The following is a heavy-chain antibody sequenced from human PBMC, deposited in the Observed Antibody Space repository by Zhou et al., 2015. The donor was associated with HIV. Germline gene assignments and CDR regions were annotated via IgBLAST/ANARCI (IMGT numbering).Heavy chain of an antibody. CDR3: AGTGYYGSGSYYNVELYY. J-gene: IGHJ4*02. CDR1: GYTFTGNY. D-gene: IGHD3-10*01. V-gene: IGHV1-69*01. CDR2: IIPIFGTA. Sequence: QVQLVQSGAEVKKPGASVKVSCKASGYTFTGNYMHWVRQAPGQGLEWMGGIIPIFGTANYAQKFQGRVTITADESTSTAYMELSSLRSEDTAVYYCAGTGYYGSGSYYNVELYYWGQGTLVTVSS.